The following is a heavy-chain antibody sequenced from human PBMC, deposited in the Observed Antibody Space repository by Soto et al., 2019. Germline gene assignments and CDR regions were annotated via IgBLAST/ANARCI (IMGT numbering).Heavy chain of an antibody. V-gene: IGHV4-59*01. J-gene: IGHJ4*02. CDR1: GGSISSYY. CDR2: IYYSGST. CDR3: ARNYDSSGYFIPFDY. D-gene: IGHD3-22*01. Sequence: SETLSLTCTVSGGSISSYYWSWIRPPPGKGLEWIGYIYYSGSTNYNPSLKSRVTISVDTSKNQFSLKLSSVTAADTAVYYCARNYDSSGYFIPFDYWGQGTLVTVS.